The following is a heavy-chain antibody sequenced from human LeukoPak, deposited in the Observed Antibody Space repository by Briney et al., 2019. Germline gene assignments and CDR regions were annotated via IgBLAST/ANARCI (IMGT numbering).Heavy chain of an antibody. CDR1: GFTFSSYS. CDR3: ARDPPYCGGDCYSVGVY. J-gene: IGHJ4*02. Sequence: GGSLRLSCAASGFTFSSYSMNWVRQAPGKGLEWVSYISSSSSTIYYADSEKGRFTISRDNAKNSLYLQMNSLRDEDTAVYYCARDPPYCGGDCYSVGVYWGQGTLVTVSS. V-gene: IGHV3-48*02. D-gene: IGHD2-21*02. CDR2: ISSSSSTI.